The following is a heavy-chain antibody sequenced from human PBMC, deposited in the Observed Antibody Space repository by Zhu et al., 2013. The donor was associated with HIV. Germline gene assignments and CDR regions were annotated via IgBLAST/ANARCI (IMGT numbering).Heavy chain of an antibody. Sequence: VQLVESGGGVVQPGRSLRLSCAASGFTFRSYAMHWVRQAPGKGLEWVAIISDDGSVKYYSDSVKGRFTISRDNSKNTLSLQMNSLRAEDTAVYYCAKDLSGYGGFDYWGQGTLVTVSS. CDR3: AKDLSGYGGFDY. CDR2: ISDDGSVK. V-gene: IGHV3-30-3*01. CDR1: GFTFRSYA. J-gene: IGHJ4*02. D-gene: IGHD5-12*01.